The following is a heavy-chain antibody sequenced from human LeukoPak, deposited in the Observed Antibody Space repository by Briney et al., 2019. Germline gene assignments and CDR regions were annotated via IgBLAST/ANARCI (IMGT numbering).Heavy chain of an antibody. CDR1: GFTVSSNS. V-gene: IGHV3-53*01. J-gene: IGHJ4*02. Sequence: GGSLRLSCKVSGFTVSSNSWSWVRQAPGKGLEWVSFISSGGNTDHSDSVKGRFTISRDNSKNTLYLQMNSLRAEDTAVYYCAKDRYGSGSYQFDYWGQGTLVTVSS. CDR3: AKDRYGSGSYQFDY. CDR2: ISSGGNT. D-gene: IGHD3-10*01.